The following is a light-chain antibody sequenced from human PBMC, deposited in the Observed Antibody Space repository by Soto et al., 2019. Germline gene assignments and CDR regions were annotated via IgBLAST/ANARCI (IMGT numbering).Light chain of an antibody. CDR2: EVS. Sequence: QSALTQPASVSGAPGQSITISCTRSSSDVGGYNYVSWYQQHPGKAPKVMIYEVSNRPSGVSNRFSGSKSGNTASLTISGLQAEDEADYYCSSSTGSSTLVFGGGTKLTVL. J-gene: IGLJ3*02. V-gene: IGLV2-14*01. CDR1: SSDVGGYNY. CDR3: SSSTGSSTLV.